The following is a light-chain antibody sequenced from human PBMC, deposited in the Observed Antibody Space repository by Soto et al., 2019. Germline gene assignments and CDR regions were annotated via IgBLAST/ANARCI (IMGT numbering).Light chain of an antibody. CDR2: DAY. CDR1: QSVSSY. Sequence: EIVLTQSPATLSLSPGERATLSCRASQSVSSYLAWYQQKPGQAPRLLIYDAYNRATGIPARFSGSGSGTDFTLTISSLEPEDFAVYYCQQRSNWLFGGGTKVDIK. V-gene: IGKV3-11*01. J-gene: IGKJ4*01. CDR3: QQRSNWL.